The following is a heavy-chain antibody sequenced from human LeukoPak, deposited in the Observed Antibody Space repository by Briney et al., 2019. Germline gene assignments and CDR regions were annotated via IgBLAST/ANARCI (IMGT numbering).Heavy chain of an antibody. V-gene: IGHV4-4*07. Sequence: SETLSLTCTVSGGSINSYYWSWIRQPAGKGLEWIGRIYSSGSTNYNPSLKSRVSMSVETSKNQFSLKLTSVTAADTAVYYCARGGKATVVTMWGQGILVTVSS. CDR1: GGSINSYY. CDR2: IYSSGST. CDR3: ARGGKATVVTM. J-gene: IGHJ4*02. D-gene: IGHD4-23*01.